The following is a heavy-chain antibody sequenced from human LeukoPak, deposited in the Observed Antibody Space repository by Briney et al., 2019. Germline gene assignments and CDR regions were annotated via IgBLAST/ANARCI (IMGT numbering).Heavy chain of an antibody. CDR1: GGSISSYY. J-gene: IGHJ5*02. Sequence: SETLSLTCTVSGGSISSYYWSWIRQPPGKGLEWIGYIYYSGSTNYSPSLRSRVTISVDTSKNQFSLKLSSVTAADTAVYYCARDLAMYTFDPWGQGTLVTVSS. CDR3: ARDLAMYTFDP. CDR2: IYYSGST. D-gene: IGHD2-2*01. V-gene: IGHV4-59*01.